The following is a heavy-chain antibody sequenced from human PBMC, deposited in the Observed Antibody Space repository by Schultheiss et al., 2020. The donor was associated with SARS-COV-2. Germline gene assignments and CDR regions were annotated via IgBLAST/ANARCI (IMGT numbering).Heavy chain of an antibody. Sequence: SETLSLTCAVSGGSLSGYYWSWIRQTPTKGLEWIGFIYYGGTTKYNPSLRSRVSISVDTSKNQFSLKLSSVTAADTAVYYCAREYARWFDPWGQGTLVTVSS. CDR1: GGSLSGYY. CDR2: IYYGGTT. D-gene: IGHD2-2*01. V-gene: IGHV4-59*12. CDR3: AREYARWFDP. J-gene: IGHJ5*02.